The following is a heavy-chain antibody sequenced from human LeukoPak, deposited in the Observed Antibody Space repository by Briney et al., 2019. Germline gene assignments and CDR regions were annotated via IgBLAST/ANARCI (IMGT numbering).Heavy chain of an antibody. CDR1: GFTFSMYW. J-gene: IGHJ4*02. Sequence: GGSLILSCAASGFTFSMYWMSWVRQAPGKGLEWVANIKHDGSEKFYVDSVKGRFIISRDNAKNSLFPQLNSLRDEDTAVYYCARITGIEAAGDYWGQGTLVSVSS. CDR3: ARITGIEAAGDY. CDR2: IKHDGSEK. V-gene: IGHV3-7*04. D-gene: IGHD6-25*01.